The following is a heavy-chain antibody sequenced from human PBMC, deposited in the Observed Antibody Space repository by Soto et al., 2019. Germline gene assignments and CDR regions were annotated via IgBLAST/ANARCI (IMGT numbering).Heavy chain of an antibody. V-gene: IGHV1-18*01. CDR2: ISAYNGNT. D-gene: IGHD3-10*01. J-gene: IGHJ4*02. Sequence: QVQLVQSGAEVKKPGASVKVSCKASGYTFTSYGISWVRQAPGQRLEWMGWISAYNGNTNYAQKLQGRVTMTTDTSTSTAYMELRSLRSDDTAVYYCARSSTLNVRGVTNFDYWGQGTLVTVSS. CDR3: ARSSTLNVRGVTNFDY. CDR1: GYTFTSYG.